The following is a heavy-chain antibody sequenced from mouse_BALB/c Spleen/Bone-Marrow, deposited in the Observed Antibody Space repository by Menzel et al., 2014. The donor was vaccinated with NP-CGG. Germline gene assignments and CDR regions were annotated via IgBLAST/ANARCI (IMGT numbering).Heavy chain of an antibody. Sequence: VKLVESGPGLVSPSQRLSIPCTVSGFSLTSYGVHWVRQPPGKGLEWLGVIWAGGSTNYNSALMSRLSISKDSSKSQVFLKMNSLQTDDTAMYYCARDENYYGNYGTMDYWGQGTSVTVSS. CDR1: GFSLTSYG. CDR3: ARDENYYGNYGTMDY. J-gene: IGHJ4*01. V-gene: IGHV2-9*02. D-gene: IGHD2-1*01. CDR2: IWAGGST.